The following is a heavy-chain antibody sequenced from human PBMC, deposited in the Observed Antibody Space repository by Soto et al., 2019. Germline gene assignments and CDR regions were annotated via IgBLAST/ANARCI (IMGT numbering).Heavy chain of an antibody. CDR2: VTKSGSNP. V-gene: IGHV3-23*01. D-gene: IGHD1-1*01. CDR3: AKDLAATATGDSFDI. J-gene: IGHJ3*02. Sequence: EVQLLESGGGLVQPGGSLRLSCAASGFTFSTYAMTWVRQAPGKGMEWVSSVTKSGSNPYHAASVKARFTISRDNPKNMLFLQMNSLRAEDTALYYCAKDLAATATGDSFDIWGQGTMVTVSS. CDR1: GFTFSTYA.